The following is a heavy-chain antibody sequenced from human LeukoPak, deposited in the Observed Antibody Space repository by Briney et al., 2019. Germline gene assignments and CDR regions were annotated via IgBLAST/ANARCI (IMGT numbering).Heavy chain of an antibody. CDR3: AREGAEVVVTAILYYYYGMDV. J-gene: IGHJ6*02. V-gene: IGHV3-7*01. D-gene: IGHD2-21*02. Sequence: GGSLRLSCAASGFTFSSYWMSWVRQAPGKGLEWVANIKQDGSEKYYVDSVKGRFTISRDNAKNSLYLQMNSLRAEDTAVYYCAREGAEVVVTAILYYYYGMDVWGQGTTVTVSS. CDR2: IKQDGSEK. CDR1: GFTFSSYW.